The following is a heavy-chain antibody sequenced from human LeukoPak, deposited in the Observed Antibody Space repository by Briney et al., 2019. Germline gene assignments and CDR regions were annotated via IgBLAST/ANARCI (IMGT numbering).Heavy chain of an antibody. J-gene: IGHJ4*02. Sequence: SETLSLTCAVYGGSFSGYYWSWIRQPPGKGPEWIGEINHSGSTNYNPSLKSRVTISVDTSKNQFSLKLSSVTAADTAVYYCARLDAAAGRTLDYWGQGTLVTVSS. V-gene: IGHV4-34*01. D-gene: IGHD6-13*01. CDR2: INHSGST. CDR3: ARLDAAAGRTLDY. CDR1: GGSFSGYY.